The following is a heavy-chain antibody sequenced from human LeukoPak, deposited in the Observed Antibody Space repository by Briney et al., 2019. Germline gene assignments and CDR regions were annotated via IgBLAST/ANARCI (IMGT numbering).Heavy chain of an antibody. CDR3: ARERVAYYDFWSGYESNAFDI. Sequence: GGSLRLSCAASGFTFSSYWMSWVRQAPGKGLEWVANTKQDGSEKYYVDSVKGRFTISRDSAKNSLYLQMNSLRAEDTAVYYCARERVAYYDFWSGYESNAFDIWGQGTMVTVSS. D-gene: IGHD3-3*01. J-gene: IGHJ3*02. CDR1: GFTFSSYW. V-gene: IGHV3-7*01. CDR2: TKQDGSEK.